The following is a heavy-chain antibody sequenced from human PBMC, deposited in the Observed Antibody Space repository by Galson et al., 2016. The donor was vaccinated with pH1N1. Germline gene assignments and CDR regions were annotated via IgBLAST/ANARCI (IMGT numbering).Heavy chain of an antibody. CDR1: GGSISSSIYY. D-gene: IGHD3-10*01. V-gene: IGHV4-61*02. J-gene: IGHJ4*02. CDR2: MYTSGTT. Sequence: TLSLTCTVSGGSISSSIYYWNWIRQPAGKGLEWIGRMYTSGTTTYNPSLESRVSISADTSKNQFSLRLSSVTAADTAVYFCARDRVALTGIFDYWGQRALVTVSS. CDR3: ARDRVALTGIFDY.